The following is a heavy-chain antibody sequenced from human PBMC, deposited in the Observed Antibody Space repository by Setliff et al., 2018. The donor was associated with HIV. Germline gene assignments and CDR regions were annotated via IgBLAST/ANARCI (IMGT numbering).Heavy chain of an antibody. CDR1: GASITTHW. J-gene: IGHJ6*03. V-gene: IGHV4-4*07. CDR3: ARDKGYYYMDV. CDR2: IYTSGST. Sequence: ASETLSLTCTVSGASITTHWWSWIRQPAGKGLEWIGRIYTSGSTNDNPSLKSRITISVDTSNNQFSLRLSSVTAADTAVYYCARDKGYYYMDVWGKGTMVTVS.